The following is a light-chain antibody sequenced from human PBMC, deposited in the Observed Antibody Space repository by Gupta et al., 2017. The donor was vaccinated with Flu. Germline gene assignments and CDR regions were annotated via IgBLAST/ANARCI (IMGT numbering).Light chain of an antibody. Sequence: DIQMTQSPSSLSASVGDRVTITCRASQSISIYLNWYQQKPGKAPELLIYAASSLQSGVPSRFSGSGSETDFTLSISSLQPEDFATYYCQQSYNTLWTFGQGTKVEIK. CDR3: QQSYNTLWT. V-gene: IGKV1-39*01. CDR1: QSISIY. J-gene: IGKJ1*01. CDR2: AAS.